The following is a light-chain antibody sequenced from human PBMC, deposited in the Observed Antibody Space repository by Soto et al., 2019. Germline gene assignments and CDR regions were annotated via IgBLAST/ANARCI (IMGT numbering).Light chain of an antibody. CDR1: QSVSSN. J-gene: IGKJ4*01. Sequence: EIVMTQSPATLSVSPGERATLSCRASQSVSSNLAWYQQKPGQAPRLLIYGASTRATGIPARFSGSGSGTDFTLTISRLEPEDFAVYYCQQFGNSPPLTFGGGTKVDIK. V-gene: IGKV3-15*01. CDR2: GAS. CDR3: QQFGNSPPLT.